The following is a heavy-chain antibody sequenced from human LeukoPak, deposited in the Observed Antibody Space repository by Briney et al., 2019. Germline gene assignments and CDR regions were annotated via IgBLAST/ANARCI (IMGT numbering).Heavy chain of an antibody. D-gene: IGHD2-15*01. V-gene: IGHV1-2*02. J-gene: IGHJ5*02. Sequence: ASVKVSCKASGYTFTGYYMHWVRQAPGQGLEWMGWINPNSGGTNYAQKFQGRVTMTRDTSISTAYMELSRLRSDDTAVYYCAGAGYCSGGSCLRNWFDPWGQGTLVTVSS. CDR2: INPNSGGT. CDR3: AGAGYCSGGSCLRNWFDP. CDR1: GYTFTGYY.